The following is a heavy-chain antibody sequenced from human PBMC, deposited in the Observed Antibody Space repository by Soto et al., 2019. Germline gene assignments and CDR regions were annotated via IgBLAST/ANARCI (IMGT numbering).Heavy chain of an antibody. V-gene: IGHV5-51*01. CDR1: GYSFTSYW. J-gene: IGHJ3*02. CDR3: ASQAYSSGPTGIFDI. CDR2: IYPGDSDT. Sequence: GESLKISCKGSGYSFTSYWIGWVRQMPGKGLEWMGLIYPGDSDTTYSPSFQGQVTISADKSFSTTYLQWSSLKASDTAMYYCASQAYSSGPTGIFDICGQGSMVTVS. D-gene: IGHD6-19*01.